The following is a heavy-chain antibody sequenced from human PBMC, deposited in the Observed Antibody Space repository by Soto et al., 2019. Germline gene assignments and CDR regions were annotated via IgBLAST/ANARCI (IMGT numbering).Heavy chain of an antibody. Sequence: GASVKVSCKASGGTFSSYAISWVRQAPGQGLEWMGGIIPIFGTANYAQKFQGRVTITADESTSTAYMELSSLRSEDTAVYYCGRDPPPSYGGNSDSDYGGQGTLVTVSS. CDR2: IIPIFGTA. V-gene: IGHV1-69*13. CDR3: GRDPPPSYGGNSDSDY. D-gene: IGHD4-17*01. CDR1: GGTFSSYA. J-gene: IGHJ4*02.